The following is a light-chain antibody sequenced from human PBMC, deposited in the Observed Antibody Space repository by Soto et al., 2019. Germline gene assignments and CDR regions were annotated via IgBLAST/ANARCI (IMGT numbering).Light chain of an antibody. Sequence: EIVLTQSPATLSLSPGEGATLSCRASQSVSSNLAWYQQKPGQAPRLLIYDASNRATGIPARFSGSGSGTDFTLTISSLEPEDIAVYYCQQRGNWPQTFGQGTKVDIK. CDR2: DAS. CDR1: QSVSSN. J-gene: IGKJ1*01. CDR3: QQRGNWPQT. V-gene: IGKV3-11*01.